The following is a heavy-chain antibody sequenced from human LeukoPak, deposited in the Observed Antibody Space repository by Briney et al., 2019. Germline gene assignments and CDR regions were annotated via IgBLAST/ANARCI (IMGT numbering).Heavy chain of an antibody. Sequence: PGGSLILSCAASGFTFSSYWMHWVRQAPGKGLVWVSRIQTDASNTRYADSVKGRFTISRDNAKNTLYLQMNSLRAEDTAVYYCAREAYCSGGSCYSGRAFDIWGQGTRVTVSS. V-gene: IGHV3-74*01. CDR1: GFTFSSYW. J-gene: IGHJ3*02. CDR3: AREAYCSGGSCYSGRAFDI. CDR2: IQTDASNT. D-gene: IGHD2-15*01.